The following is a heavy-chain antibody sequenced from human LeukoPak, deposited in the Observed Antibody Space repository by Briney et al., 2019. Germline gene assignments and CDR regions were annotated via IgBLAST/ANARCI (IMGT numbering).Heavy chain of an antibody. CDR3: ARDLHPITMVRRQP. D-gene: IGHD3-10*01. CDR2: ISSSSSYI. V-gene: IGHV3-21*01. Sequence: GGSLRLSCAASGFTSSSYSMNWVRQAPGKGLEWVSSISSSSSYIYYADSVKGRFTISRDNAKNSLYLQMNSLRAEDTAVYYCARDLHPITMVRRQPWGQGTLVTVSS. CDR1: GFTSSSYS. J-gene: IGHJ5*02.